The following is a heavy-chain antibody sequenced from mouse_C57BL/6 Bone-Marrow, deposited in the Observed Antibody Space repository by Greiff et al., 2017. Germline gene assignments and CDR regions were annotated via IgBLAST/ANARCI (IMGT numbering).Heavy chain of an antibody. Sequence: VQLVESGPELVKPGASVKLSCTASGYTFTSYDINWVMQRPGQGLGWIGWIYPRDGSTKYNEKFKGQATLTVDTSSSTAYMELHSLTSEDSAVYFCARDYGSSYWYFDVGGTGTTATVSS. CDR2: IYPRDGST. D-gene: IGHD1-1*01. CDR1: GYTFTSYD. CDR3: ARDYGSSYWYFDV. J-gene: IGHJ1*03. V-gene: IGHV1-85*01.